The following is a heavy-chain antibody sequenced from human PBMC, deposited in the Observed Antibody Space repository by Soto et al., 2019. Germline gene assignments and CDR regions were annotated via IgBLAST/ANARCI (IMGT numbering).Heavy chain of an antibody. V-gene: IGHV1-2*02. Sequence: ASVKVSCKASGYIFTGYFIQWLRQAPGQGLEWMGWINPNTSATNYAQKFQGRVTVTRDTPTSTAYMELSRLTSDDTAVYYCARSLTEGYCTITGCYTRPLYGMDVWGQGTTVTVSS. CDR2: INPNTSAT. J-gene: IGHJ6*02. CDR3: ARSLTEGYCTITGCYTRPLYGMDV. CDR1: GYIFTGYF. D-gene: IGHD2-2*02.